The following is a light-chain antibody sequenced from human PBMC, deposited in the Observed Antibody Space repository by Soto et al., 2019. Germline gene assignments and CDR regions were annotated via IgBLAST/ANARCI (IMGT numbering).Light chain of an antibody. Sequence: EIVMTQSPATLSVSPGERATLSCRASQSVSSNLAWYQQKPGQAPRLLIYGAYTRATGIQARFSGSGSGTEFTLTIRSLQSEDFAVYYCKQYNNWPFTFGPGTKVDIK. J-gene: IGKJ3*01. CDR3: KQYNNWPFT. V-gene: IGKV3-15*01. CDR1: QSVSSN. CDR2: GAY.